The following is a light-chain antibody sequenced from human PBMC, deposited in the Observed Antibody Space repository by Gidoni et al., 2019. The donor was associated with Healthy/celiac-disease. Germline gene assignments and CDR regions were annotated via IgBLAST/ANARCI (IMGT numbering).Light chain of an antibody. V-gene: IGLV3-19*01. Sequence: SSELTQDPAVSVALGQTVRITCQGDSLRNDYASWYQQKPGQAPLLVIYGKNNRPAGIPDRFSGSSSGNTASLTITGAQAEDEADYYCNSRDSSGNHYVFGTGTKVTVL. CDR2: GKN. CDR3: NSRDSSGNHYV. CDR1: SLRNDY. J-gene: IGLJ1*01.